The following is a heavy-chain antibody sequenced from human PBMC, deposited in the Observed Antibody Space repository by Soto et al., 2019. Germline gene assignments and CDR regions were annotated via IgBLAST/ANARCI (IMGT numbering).Heavy chain of an antibody. V-gene: IGHV5-51*01. D-gene: IGHD3-10*01. CDR1: GYSFSSYW. CDR2: IYPTDSDT. J-gene: IGHJ6*02. Sequence: GESLKISCKVSGYSFSSYWIGWVRQKPGKGLEWMGIIYPTDSDTRYSPFFQGQVTISADKSISTAYLQWSSLKASDTAMYYCAGGGVRGVITRTRDYYGMDVWGQGTTVTVSS. CDR3: AGGGVRGVITRTRDYYGMDV.